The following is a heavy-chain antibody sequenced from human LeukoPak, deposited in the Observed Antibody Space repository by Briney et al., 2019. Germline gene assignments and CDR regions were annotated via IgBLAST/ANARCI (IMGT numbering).Heavy chain of an antibody. Sequence: GGSLRLPCAASGFTFSSYGMHWVRQAPGKGLEWVAVISYDGSNKYYADSVKGRFTISRDNSKNTLYLQMNSLRAEDTAVYYCAKLGAYDSSSHFDYWGQGTLVTVSS. D-gene: IGHD3-22*01. CDR1: GFTFSSYG. CDR2: ISYDGSNK. V-gene: IGHV3-30*18. CDR3: AKLGAYDSSSHFDY. J-gene: IGHJ4*02.